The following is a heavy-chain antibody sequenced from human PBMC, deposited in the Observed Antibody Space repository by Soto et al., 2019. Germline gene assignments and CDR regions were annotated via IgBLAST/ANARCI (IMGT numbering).Heavy chain of an antibody. D-gene: IGHD3-10*01. CDR3: ERGRASGSYYLLDY. CDR1: GDTFTTYD. J-gene: IGHJ4*02. V-gene: IGHV1-8*01. Sequence: GASVKVSCKASGDTFTTYDINWVRQATGHGLEWMGWINRNSGNIGYAQRFQGRVTMTRDTAIRTAYMEVSSMRSDDTAVYYCERGRASGSYYLLDYWGQGTLVTVSS. CDR2: INRNSGNI.